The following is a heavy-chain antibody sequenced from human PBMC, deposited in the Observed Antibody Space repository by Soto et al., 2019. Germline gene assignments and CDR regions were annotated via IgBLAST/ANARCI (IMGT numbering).Heavy chain of an antibody. V-gene: IGHV3-30*03. CDR1: AFIFRSYG. CDR2: ISNDGRSK. J-gene: IGHJ6*03. CDR3: ARVLSVFGVVTNGYYYYMDV. Sequence: GGSLRLSCVASAFIFRSYGIHWVRQAPGKGLEWVAVISNDGRSKYYADSVRGRFTISRHDSENTLYLQMNSLRADDTAVYYCARVLSVFGVVTNGYYYYMDVWGKGTTVTVS. D-gene: IGHD3-3*01.